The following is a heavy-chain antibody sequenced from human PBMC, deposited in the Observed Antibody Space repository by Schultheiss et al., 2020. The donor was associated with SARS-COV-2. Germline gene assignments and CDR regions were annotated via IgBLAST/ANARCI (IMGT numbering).Heavy chain of an antibody. CDR1: GYTFTGYY. CDR3: ARSTSRDYYGMDV. V-gene: IGHV1-2*02. Sequence: ASVKVSCKASGYTFTGYYMHWVRQAPGQGLEWMGGIIPIFGTANYAQKFQGRVTMTRDTSTSTVYMELSRLRSDDTAVYYCARSTSRDYYGMDVWGQGTTVTVSS. J-gene: IGHJ6*02. CDR2: IIPIFGTA.